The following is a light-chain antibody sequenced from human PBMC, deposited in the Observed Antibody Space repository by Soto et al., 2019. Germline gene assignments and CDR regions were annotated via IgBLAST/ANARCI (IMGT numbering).Light chain of an antibody. Sequence: QSALTQPASVSGSPGQSITISWTGTSSDVGGYNYVSWYPQHPGKAPKLMIYDVSNRPSGVSDRFSGSKSGNTASLTISGLQAEDEADYYCSSYTSSSTYVFGTGTKLTVL. J-gene: IGLJ1*01. CDR1: SSDVGGYNY. V-gene: IGLV2-14*01. CDR2: DVS. CDR3: SSYTSSSTYV.